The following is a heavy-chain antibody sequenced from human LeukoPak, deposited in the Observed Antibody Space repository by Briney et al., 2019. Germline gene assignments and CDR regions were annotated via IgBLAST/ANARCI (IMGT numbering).Heavy chain of an antibody. CDR3: ARVPSRAKGVDY. CDR1: GGSFSDYY. V-gene: IGHV4-34*01. Sequence: SETLSLTCAVYGGSFSDYYWTWIRQPPGKGLEWIGEINHSGSTNYNLSLKSRVTISVDTSKNQFSLKLSSVTAADTAVYYCARVPSRAKGVDYWGQGTLVTVSS. D-gene: IGHD3-16*01. J-gene: IGHJ4*02. CDR2: INHSGST.